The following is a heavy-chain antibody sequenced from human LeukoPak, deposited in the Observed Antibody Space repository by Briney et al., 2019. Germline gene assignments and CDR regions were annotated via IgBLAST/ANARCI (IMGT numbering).Heavy chain of an antibody. Sequence: PGGSLRLSCAASGFIFTSYSVNWVRQAPGKGLEWVSYISSSSSTIYYADSVKGRFTISRDNAKNSLYLQMNSLRAEDTAVYYCARQRAGFTVTTSDYWGQGTLVTVSS. CDR3: ARQRAGFTVTTSDY. CDR2: ISSSSSTI. V-gene: IGHV3-48*01. CDR1: GFIFTSYS. J-gene: IGHJ4*02. D-gene: IGHD4-17*01.